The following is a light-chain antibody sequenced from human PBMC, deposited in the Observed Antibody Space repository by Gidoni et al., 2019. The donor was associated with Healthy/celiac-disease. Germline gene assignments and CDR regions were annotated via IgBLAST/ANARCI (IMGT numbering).Light chain of an antibody. CDR2: EVS. CDR3: SSYAGSNNPYV. J-gene: IGLJ1*01. Sequence: QSALTQPPSASGSPEHSVTISCTGTSSDVGGYNDVSWYQQHPGNAPKLMIYEVSKRPSGVPDRFSGSKSGNTASLTVSGLQAEDEADYYCSSYAGSNNPYVFGTGTKVTVL. V-gene: IGLV2-8*01. CDR1: SSDVGGYND.